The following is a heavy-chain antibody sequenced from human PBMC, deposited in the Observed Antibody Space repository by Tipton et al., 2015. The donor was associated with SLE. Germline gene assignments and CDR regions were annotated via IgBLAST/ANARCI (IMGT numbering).Heavy chain of an antibody. D-gene: IGHD3-3*01. CDR2: IYTSGIYTSGTT. CDR1: GGSISSSSYY. V-gene: IGHV4-61*05. Sequence: TLSLTCTVSGGSISSSSYYWGWIRQPPGKGLEWIGYIYTSGIYTSGTTSYNPSLKSRVTISVDTSKNQLSLKLSSVTAADTAMYYCARHDFWSGYGNWYFDLWGRGTLVTVSS. J-gene: IGHJ2*01. CDR3: ARHDFWSGYGNWYFDL.